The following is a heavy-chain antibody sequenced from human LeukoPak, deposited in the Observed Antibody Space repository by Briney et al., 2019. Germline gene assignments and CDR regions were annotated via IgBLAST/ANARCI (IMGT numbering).Heavy chain of an antibody. Sequence: SVKVSCKASGGTFSSYAISWVRQAPGQGLEWMGGIIPIFGTANYAQKFQGRVTITADESTSTAYMELSSLRSDDTAVYYCARLVYSGNWFDPWGQGALVTVSS. CDR3: ARLVYSGNWFDP. CDR2: IIPIFGTA. D-gene: IGHD2-15*01. V-gene: IGHV1-69*13. CDR1: GGTFSSYA. J-gene: IGHJ5*02.